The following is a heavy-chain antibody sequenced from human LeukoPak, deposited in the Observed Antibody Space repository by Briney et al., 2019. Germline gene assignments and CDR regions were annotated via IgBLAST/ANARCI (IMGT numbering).Heavy chain of an antibody. CDR2: IDPSDSYT. CDR3: ARIEYYYGSGSYSYFDY. Sequence: GESLKISCKGSGYSFTSYWISWVRQMPGKGLEWMGRIDPSDSYTNYSPSFQGHVTIPADKSIGTAYLQWSSLKASDTAMYYCARIEYYYGSGSYSYFDYWGQGTLVTVSS. V-gene: IGHV5-10-1*01. D-gene: IGHD3-10*01. J-gene: IGHJ4*02. CDR1: GYSFTSYW.